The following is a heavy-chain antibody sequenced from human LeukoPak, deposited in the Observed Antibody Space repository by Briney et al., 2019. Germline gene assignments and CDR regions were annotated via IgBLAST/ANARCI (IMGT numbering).Heavy chain of an antibody. CDR3: ASAGNPHYFDF. CDR1: GFTFSSYW. D-gene: IGHD6-19*01. CDR2: IYYTGST. V-gene: IGHV4-59*03. Sequence: GSLRLSCAASGFTFSSYWMSWVRQAPGKGLEWIGNIYYTGSTNYNPSLKSRVAISIDTSKNQFSLNLHSVTAADAAVYYCASAGNPHYFDFWGQGPLVTVSS. J-gene: IGHJ4*02.